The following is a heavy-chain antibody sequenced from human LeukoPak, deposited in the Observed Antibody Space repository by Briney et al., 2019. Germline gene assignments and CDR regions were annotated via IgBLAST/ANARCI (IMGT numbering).Heavy chain of an antibody. J-gene: IGHJ3*02. Sequence: SETLSLTCTVSGGSISSSGHYWGWIRQPPGKGLEWIGSIYYSGSTYQNPSLKSRVTISVDTSKNQFSLKLSSVTAADTAVYYCARHGPPLDYGVLKAFDIWGQGTMVTVSS. CDR1: GGSISSSGHY. D-gene: IGHD4-17*01. CDR2: IYYSGST. V-gene: IGHV4-39*01. CDR3: ARHGPPLDYGVLKAFDI.